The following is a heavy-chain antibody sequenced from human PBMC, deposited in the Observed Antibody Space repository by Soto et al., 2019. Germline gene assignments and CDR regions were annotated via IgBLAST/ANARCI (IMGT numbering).Heavy chain of an antibody. J-gene: IGHJ5*02. CDR1: GFTFSSYS. D-gene: IGHD6-19*01. CDR3: VSIAVAEGFDP. V-gene: IGHV3-21*04. Sequence: PGGSLRLSCAASGFTFSSYSMNWVRQAPGKGLEWVSSISSSSSYIYYADSVKGRFTISRDISKNTVYLQMNSLRVEDTAVYYYVSIAVAEGFDPWGQGTLVTVSS. CDR2: ISSSSSYI.